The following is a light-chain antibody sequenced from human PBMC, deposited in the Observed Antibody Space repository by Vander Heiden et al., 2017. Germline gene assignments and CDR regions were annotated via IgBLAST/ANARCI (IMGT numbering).Light chain of an antibody. Sequence: DIQMTQSPSSLSASVGDRVTLTCRASQSISSYLDWYQQKPGKAPKLLIYAASSFQSGVPSRFSGSGSGTDFTLTISSLQPEDFATYYCQQSDSTPFTFGHGTKVDIK. CDR1: QSISSY. CDR2: AAS. J-gene: IGKJ3*01. V-gene: IGKV1-39*01. CDR3: QQSDSTPFT.